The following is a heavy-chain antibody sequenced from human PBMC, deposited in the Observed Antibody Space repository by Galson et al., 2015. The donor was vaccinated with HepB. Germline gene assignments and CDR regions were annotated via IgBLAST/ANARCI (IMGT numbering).Heavy chain of an antibody. Sequence: SVKVSCKASGYTFTRYTMLWVRQAPGQRLEWMGWINAGNGDTKYSQEFQGRVTFTRDTSANVLYMELSSLRSEDTAVYYCARVGYYDGNHFHDAYDIWGQGTMVTVSS. CDR1: GYTFTRYT. J-gene: IGHJ3*02. V-gene: IGHV1-3*01. D-gene: IGHD3-22*01. CDR2: INAGNGDT. CDR3: ARVGYYDGNHFHDAYDI.